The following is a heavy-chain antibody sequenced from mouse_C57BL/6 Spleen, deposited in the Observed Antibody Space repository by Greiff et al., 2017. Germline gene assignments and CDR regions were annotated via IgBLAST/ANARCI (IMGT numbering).Heavy chain of an antibody. J-gene: IGHJ1*03. D-gene: IGHD1-1*01. CDR1: VFTFSSSA. Sequence: EVQLVESGECLVKPGGSLQLSCAASVFTFSSSAMPLVRQTPEKRLEWVAYISSGGDYIYYADTVKGRFTISRDNARNTLYLQMSSLKSEDTAMYYCSRGGGDYYRDRHAWYSGGWAT. V-gene: IGHV5S21*01. CDR2: ISSGGDYI. CDR3: SRGGGDYYRDRHAWYSGG.